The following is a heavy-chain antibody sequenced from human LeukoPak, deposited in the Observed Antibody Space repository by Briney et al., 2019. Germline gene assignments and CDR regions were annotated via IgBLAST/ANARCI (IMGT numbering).Heavy chain of an antibody. CDR2: IIPIFGTA. CDR3: ARPYDILTGYYTPLDY. Sequence: SVKVSCKASGGTFSSYAISWVRQAPGQGLEWMGGIIPIFGTANYAQKFQGRVTITADESTSTAYMELSSLRSEDTAVYYCARPYDILTGYYTPLDYWGQGTLVTVSS. V-gene: IGHV1-69*13. D-gene: IGHD3-9*01. CDR1: GGTFSSYA. J-gene: IGHJ4*02.